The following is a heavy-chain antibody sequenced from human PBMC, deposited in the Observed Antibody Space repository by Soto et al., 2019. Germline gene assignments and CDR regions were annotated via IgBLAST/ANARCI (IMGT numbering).Heavy chain of an antibody. CDR2: ISGDSKGT. CDR1: ENIFSTYN. D-gene: IGHD2-2*01. Sequence: GGSLRLSCAASENIFSTYNMNWIRQAPGKGLEWVSYISGDSKGTYYAESVKGRFTISRDNANNSLFLQMRSLRDEDTAVYYCAHGGTPAAVPKWGFDVSGQGTLVTVSS. J-gene: IGHJ4*02. V-gene: IGHV3-48*02. CDR3: AHGGTPAAVPKWGFDV.